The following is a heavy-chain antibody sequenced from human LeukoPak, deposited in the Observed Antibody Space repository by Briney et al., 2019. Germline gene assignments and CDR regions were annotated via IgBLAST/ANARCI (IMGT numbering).Heavy chain of an antibody. V-gene: IGHV3-21*01. CDR1: GFTFSSYN. CDR3: AREPYSGSYGDYYYYYMDV. CDR2: ITSSSRYI. Sequence: GGSLRLSCAVSGFTFSSYNMNWVRQAPGKGLEWVSSITSSSRYIYYADSVKGRFTISRDNAKSSLYLQMNSLRAEDTAVYYCAREPYSGSYGDYYYYYMDVWGKGTTDTISS. D-gene: IGHD1-26*01. J-gene: IGHJ6*03.